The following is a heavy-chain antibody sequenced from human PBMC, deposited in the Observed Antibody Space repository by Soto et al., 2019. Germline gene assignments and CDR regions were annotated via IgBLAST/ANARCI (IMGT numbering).Heavy chain of an antibody. CDR2: ISYDGSNK. D-gene: IGHD5-18*01. Sequence: XVSIRLSCAASGLSVSSYAMHGVRKAQGRGLEWVAVISYDGSNKYYADSVKGRFTISRDNSKNTLYLQMNSLRAEDTAVYYCARAMHARGYSYVGYYYGIDVCGQGTTVTVYS. J-gene: IGHJ6*02. V-gene: IGHV3-30-3*01. CDR3: ARAMHARGYSYVGYYYGIDV. CDR1: GLSVSSYA.